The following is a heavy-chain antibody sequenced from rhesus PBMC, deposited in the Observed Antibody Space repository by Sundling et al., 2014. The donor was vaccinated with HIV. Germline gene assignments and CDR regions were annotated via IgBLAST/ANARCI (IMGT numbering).Heavy chain of an antibody. J-gene: IGHJ4*01. CDR2: ISGRGGRT. D-gene: IGHD4-29*01. V-gene: IGHV4-173*01. CDR3: ATFRTSVAALEY. Sequence: QVQLQESGPGLVRPSETLSLTCGVSGGPISDGYGWSWIRQPPGKGLEWIGRISGRGGRTDYNPSLKSRVTISTDTSKNQFSLKLSSVTAADTAVYYCATFRTSVAALEYWGQGVLVTVSS. CDR1: GGPISDGYG.